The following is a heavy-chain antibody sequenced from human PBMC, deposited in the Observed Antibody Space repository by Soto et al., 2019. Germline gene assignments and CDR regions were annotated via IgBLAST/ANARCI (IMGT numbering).Heavy chain of an antibody. D-gene: IGHD6-25*01. Sequence: QVQLVQSGAEVKKPGSSVKVSCKGSGGTFSSSAISWVRQAPGQGREWMGAIIPVFGTAHYAQKFQGRVTITADKPTSTAYMELSRLRAADTDVYYCARERPDRGKDVWGQGTTVTVSS. V-gene: IGHV1-69*06. CDR3: ARERPDRGKDV. J-gene: IGHJ6*02. CDR1: GGTFSSSA. CDR2: IIPVFGTA.